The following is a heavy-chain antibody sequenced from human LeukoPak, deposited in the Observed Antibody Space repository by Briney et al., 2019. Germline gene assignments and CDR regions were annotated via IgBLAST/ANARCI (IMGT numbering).Heavy chain of an antibody. V-gene: IGHV4-61*01. D-gene: IGHD6-19*01. CDR2: IHYSGST. CDR3: ARLHSSGWHNWYFDL. J-gene: IGHJ2*01. CDR1: GGSVRSGSYY. Sequence: SETLSLTCSVSGGSVRSGSYYWSWVRQSPGKGLEWIGYIHYSGSTNYNPSLKSRVTISVDTSKNQFSLKLSSVTAADTAVYYCARLHSSGWHNWYFDLWGRGTLVTVSS.